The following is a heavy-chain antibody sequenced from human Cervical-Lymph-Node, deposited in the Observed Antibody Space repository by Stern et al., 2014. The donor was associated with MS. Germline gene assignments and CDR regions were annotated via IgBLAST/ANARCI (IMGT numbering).Heavy chain of an antibody. J-gene: IGHJ6*02. D-gene: IGHD2-15*01. CDR2: IHYSGST. V-gene: IGHV4-59*11. CDR1: GGSINSHY. CDR3: VRYCSGGSCPDV. Sequence: VQLQESGPGLVKPSETLSLTCTVSGGSINSHYWTWMRQPPGKGLEWIGYIHYSGSTRSNPSLKSRVAMSVDTSKSQISLRLTSVSAADTAVYYCVRYCSGGSCPDVWGQGTTVTVSS.